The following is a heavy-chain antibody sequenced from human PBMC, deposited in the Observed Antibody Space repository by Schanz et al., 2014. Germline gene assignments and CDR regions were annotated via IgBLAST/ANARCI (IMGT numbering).Heavy chain of an antibody. CDR2: ISGSGGST. V-gene: IGHV3-23*04. Sequence: EVQLVESGGGLVQPGGSLRFSCAASGFTFSSYAMSWVRRAPGKGLEWVSAISGSGGSTYYADSVKGRFTISRDNSKNTLYLQMNSLRAEDTAVYYCRLWFGELYYGMDVWGQGTTVTVSS. CDR1: GFTFSSYA. J-gene: IGHJ6*02. CDR3: RLWFGELYYGMDV. D-gene: IGHD3-10*01.